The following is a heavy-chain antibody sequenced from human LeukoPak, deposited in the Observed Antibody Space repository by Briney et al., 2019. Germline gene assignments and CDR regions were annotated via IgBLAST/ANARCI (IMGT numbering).Heavy chain of an antibody. D-gene: IGHD2-21*01. Sequence: SETLSLTCTVSGGSISSGGYYWSWIRQTPGKGLEFIGSVYHSGNTYYNPSLKSRVTISVVTSNNQFSLKLNSVTAADSAMYYCARLVEGAGSWSYPWGRGTLVTVSS. CDR2: VYHSGNT. CDR1: GGSISSGGYY. J-gene: IGHJ5*02. V-gene: IGHV4-39*01. CDR3: ARLVEGAGSWSYP.